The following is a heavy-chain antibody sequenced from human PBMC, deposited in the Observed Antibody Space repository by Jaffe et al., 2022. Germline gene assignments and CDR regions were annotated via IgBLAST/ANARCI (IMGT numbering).Heavy chain of an antibody. V-gene: IGHV4-39*01. CDR2: IYYSGST. J-gene: IGHJ3*02. CDR3: ASPPSIAARLGAFDI. Sequence: QLQLQESGPGLVKPSETLSLTCTVSGGSISSSSYYWGWIRQPPGKGLEWIGSIYYSGSTYYNPSLKSRVTISVDTSKNQFSLKLSSVTAADTAVYYCASPPSIAARLGAFDIWGQGTMVTVSS. CDR1: GGSISSSSYY. D-gene: IGHD6-6*01.